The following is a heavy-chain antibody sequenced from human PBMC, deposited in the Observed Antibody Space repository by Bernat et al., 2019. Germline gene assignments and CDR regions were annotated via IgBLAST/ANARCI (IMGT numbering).Heavy chain of an antibody. J-gene: IGHJ4*02. D-gene: IGHD3-3*01. Sequence: EVQLLESGGGWVQPGGSLRVSCAASGVTFSSYAGRWVRQAPGKGLEWVSAISGSGGSTYSADSVKGRFTISSDNSKNTLYLQMNSLRAEDTAVYYCAKHYDFWSGYLDYWGQGTLVTVSS. CDR3: AKHYDFWSGYLDY. V-gene: IGHV3-23*01. CDR2: ISGSGGST. CDR1: GVTFSSYA.